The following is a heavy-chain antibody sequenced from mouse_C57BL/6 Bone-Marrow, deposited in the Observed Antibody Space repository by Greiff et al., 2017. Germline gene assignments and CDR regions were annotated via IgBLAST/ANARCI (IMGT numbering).Heavy chain of an antibody. V-gene: IGHV1-81*01. J-gene: IGHJ4*01. D-gene: IGHD2-10*01. CDR3: ARGAYYQFYYYAMDY. CDR1: GYTFTSYG. Sequence: VQLQQSGAELARPGASVKLSCKASGYTFTSYGISWVKQRTGQGLEWIGEIYPRSGNTYYNEKFKGKATLTADKSSSTAYMELRSVTSEDSAVYFCARGAYYQFYYYAMDYWGQGTSVTVSS. CDR2: IYPRSGNT.